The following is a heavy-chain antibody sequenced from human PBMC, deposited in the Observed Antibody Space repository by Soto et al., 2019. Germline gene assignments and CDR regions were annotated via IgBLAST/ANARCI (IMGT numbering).Heavy chain of an antibody. V-gene: IGHV1-2*02. D-gene: IGHD6-6*01. CDR2: INAHSGGT. Sequence: QVQLVQSGAAVKKPGASVKVSCKASGFSFTGYYIHWLRQAPGQGLEWMGWINAHSGGTEYAQKFQCRVTLTRETSIATAYLTLTSLTSDDTALYYCAKDLTRQLAYWLDPCGQGTQVTVSA. CDR1: GFSFTGYY. CDR3: AKDLTRQLAYWLDP. J-gene: IGHJ5*02.